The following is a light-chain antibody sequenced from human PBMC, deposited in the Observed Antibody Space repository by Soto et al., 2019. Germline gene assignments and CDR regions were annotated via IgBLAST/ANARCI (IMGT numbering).Light chain of an antibody. CDR1: SSDVGGYKY. Sequence: QSVLTQPPSASGSPGRSVTISCTGTSSDVGGYKYVSWYQQHPGKAPKLMIYEVNKRPSGVPDRFSGSKSDNTASLTVSGLQAEDEADYYCSAYAGNNNLLFGGGTKLTVL. CDR3: SAYAGNNNLL. J-gene: IGLJ2*01. V-gene: IGLV2-8*01. CDR2: EVN.